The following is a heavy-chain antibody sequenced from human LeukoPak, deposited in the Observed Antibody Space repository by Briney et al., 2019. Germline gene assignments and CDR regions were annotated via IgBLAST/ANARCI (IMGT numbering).Heavy chain of an antibody. CDR3: ARRTYYGSEVSFDI. Sequence: KSGESLKISCKSSGYSFTNYWIGWVRQMPGKGLEWMGIIYPDDSDTRYSPPFQGQVTISVDTSINSAYLQWSSLRASDTAMYFCARRTYYGSEVSFDIWGQGTMVFVSS. J-gene: IGHJ3*02. CDR2: IYPDDSDT. V-gene: IGHV5-51*01. D-gene: IGHD3-10*01. CDR1: GYSFTNYW.